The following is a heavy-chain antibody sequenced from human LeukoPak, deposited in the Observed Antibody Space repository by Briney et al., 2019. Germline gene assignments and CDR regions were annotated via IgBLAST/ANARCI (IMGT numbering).Heavy chain of an antibody. CDR2: IYSGGTT. J-gene: IGHJ4*02. Sequence: GGSLRLSCAVSGFTVSGNYMSWVRQAPGKGLEWVSLIYSGGTTYYADSVKGRFTISRDNSKNTLYLQMNSLRAEDTAVYYCVRERFHGSGAPKFDFWGQGTLVTVSS. D-gene: IGHD3-10*01. CDR1: GFTVSGNY. CDR3: VRERFHGSGAPKFDF. V-gene: IGHV3-53*01.